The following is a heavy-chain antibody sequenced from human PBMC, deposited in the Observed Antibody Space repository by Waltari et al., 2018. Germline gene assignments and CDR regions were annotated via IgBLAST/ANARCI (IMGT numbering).Heavy chain of an antibody. CDR3: VRTGYSGNYYYFDF. J-gene: IGHJ4*02. Sequence: VQLLESGGGVVQPGTSLRLSCAASGFPFTDYAMAWVRQAPGKGLEWVSGINWNSGNIGYADSVKGRFTISRDNAKNSLYLQMNSLRVEDTALYYCVRTGYSGNYYYFDFWGQGTLVTVSS. V-gene: IGHV3-9*01. D-gene: IGHD4-4*01. CDR2: INWNSGNI. CDR1: GFPFTDYA.